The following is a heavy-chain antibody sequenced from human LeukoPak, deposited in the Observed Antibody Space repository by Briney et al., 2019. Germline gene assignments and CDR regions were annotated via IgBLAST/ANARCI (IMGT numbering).Heavy chain of an antibody. CDR3: ARDSSDFDY. Sequence: KTGGSLRLSCVASGFTFSSYWMSWVRQAPGKGLEWVSSISSNSNYIYYADSMRGRFTISRDNAKNSLFLQMNSLRAEDTAVYYCARDSSDFDYWGQGTLVTVSS. CDR1: GFTFSSYW. V-gene: IGHV3-21*01. CDR2: ISSNSNYI. J-gene: IGHJ4*02. D-gene: IGHD3-22*01.